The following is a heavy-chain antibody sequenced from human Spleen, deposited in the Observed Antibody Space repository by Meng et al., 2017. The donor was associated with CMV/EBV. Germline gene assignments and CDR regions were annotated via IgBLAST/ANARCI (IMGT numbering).Heavy chain of an antibody. Sequence: GESLKISCAASGFTFSSYAMHWVRQAPGKGLEWVAVISYDGSNKYYADSVKGRFTISRDNSENTLFLQMNSLRAEDRAVYYCASDFGAGTMVGGVSFYGMDVWCQGTTVTVSS. J-gene: IGHJ6*02. CDR2: ISYDGSNK. D-gene: IGHD3-10*01. CDR3: ASDFGAGTMVGGVSFYGMDV. V-gene: IGHV3-30*04. CDR1: GFTFSSYA.